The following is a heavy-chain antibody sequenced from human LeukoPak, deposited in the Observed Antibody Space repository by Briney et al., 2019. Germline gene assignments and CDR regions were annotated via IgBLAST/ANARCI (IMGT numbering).Heavy chain of an antibody. CDR1: GGSFSGYY. D-gene: IGHD3-22*01. CDR3: AKWTQGWLLLSNFDY. CDR2: INHSGST. V-gene: IGHV4-34*01. Sequence: SETLSLTCAVYGGSFSGYYWSWIRQPPGKGLEWIGEINHSGSTNYNPSLKSRVTISVDTSKNQFSLKLSSVTASVTAVYSGAKWTQGWLLLSNFDYWGQGTLVTVSS. J-gene: IGHJ4*02.